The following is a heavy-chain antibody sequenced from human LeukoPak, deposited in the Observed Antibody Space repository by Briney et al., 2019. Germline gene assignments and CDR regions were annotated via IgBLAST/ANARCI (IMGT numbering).Heavy chain of an antibody. V-gene: IGHV1-18*01. CDR2: ISAYNGNT. CDR1: GYTFTSYG. CDR3: ARAPTPSNWNDYNWFDP. J-gene: IGHJ5*02. Sequence: ASVKVSCKASGYTFTSYGISWVRQAPGQGLEWMGWISAYNGNTNYAQKLQGRVTMTTDTSTSTAYMELSSLRSEDTAVYYCARAPTPSNWNDYNWFDPWGQGTLVTVSS. D-gene: IGHD1-20*01.